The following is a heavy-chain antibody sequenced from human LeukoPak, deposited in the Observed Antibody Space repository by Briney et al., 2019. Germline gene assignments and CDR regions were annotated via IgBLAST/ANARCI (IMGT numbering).Heavy chain of an antibody. Sequence: GGSLRLSCAASGFTFSSYSMNWVRQAPGKGLEWVSYISSSSRTIYYADSVKGRFTITRDNAKNSLYLQMNSLTDEDTAVYYCAREATVTDFDYWGQGTLVTVSS. V-gene: IGHV3-48*02. CDR1: GFTFSSYS. CDR3: AREATVTDFDY. J-gene: IGHJ4*02. D-gene: IGHD4-17*01. CDR2: ISSSSRTI.